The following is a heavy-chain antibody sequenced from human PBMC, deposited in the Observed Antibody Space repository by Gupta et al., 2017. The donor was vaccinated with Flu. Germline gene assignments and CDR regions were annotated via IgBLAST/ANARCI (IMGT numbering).Heavy chain of an antibody. J-gene: IGHJ4*02. V-gene: IGHV3-23*01. CDR1: GFPFSSYV. D-gene: IGHD3-22*01. CDR2: ISGGFGST. CDR3: TNGGAYYDTTGYLDN. Sequence: EVQLLESGGGLVQPGGSLRLSCAASGFPFSSYVMSWVRQAPGKGLEWVAAISGGFGSTYYADSVKGRFTISRDNSKNTLYLQMNSLRVDDTAVYFCTNGGAYYDTTGYLDNWGQGTLVSVSS.